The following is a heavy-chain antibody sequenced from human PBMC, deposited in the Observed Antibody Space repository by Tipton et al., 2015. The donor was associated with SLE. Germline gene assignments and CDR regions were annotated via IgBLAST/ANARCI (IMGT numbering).Heavy chain of an antibody. CDR1: GFTFSSYW. CDR3: ARDLDCTNGVRYSGMVY. J-gene: IGHJ4*02. V-gene: IGHV3-7*01. Sequence: SLRLSCAASGFTFSSYWMSWVRQAPGKGLEWVANIKQDGSEKYYVDSVKGRFTISRDNAKNSLYLQMNSLRAEDTAVYYCARDLDCTNGVRYSGMVYWGQGTLVTVSS. D-gene: IGHD2-8*01. CDR2: IKQDGSEK.